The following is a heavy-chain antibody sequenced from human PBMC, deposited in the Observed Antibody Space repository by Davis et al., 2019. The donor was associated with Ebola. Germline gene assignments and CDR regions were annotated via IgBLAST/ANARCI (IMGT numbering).Heavy chain of an antibody. CDR2: IYHSGST. CDR3: ARGRYTTSSLDY. CDR1: GGSISNTIYY. D-gene: IGHD6-6*01. Sequence: SETLSLTCTVSGGSISNTIYYWSWIRQPPGKGLEWIGYIYHSGSTNYNPSLKSRVTISVDTSKNQFSLKLSSVTAADTAVYYCARGRYTTSSLDYWGQGTLVTVSS. J-gene: IGHJ4*02. V-gene: IGHV4-61*01.